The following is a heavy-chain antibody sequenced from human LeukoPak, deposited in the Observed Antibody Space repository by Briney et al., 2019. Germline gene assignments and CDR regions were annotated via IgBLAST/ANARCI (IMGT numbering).Heavy chain of an antibody. CDR2: IYTSGST. J-gene: IGHJ4*02. Sequence: SETLSLTCTVSGGSISSGGYYWSWIRQPAGTGLEWIGRIYTSGSTDYNPSLKSRVTISFDTSKNQFSLKLSSVTAADTAVYYCARERSGSYDEHFDYWGQGTLVTVSS. V-gene: IGHV4-61*02. D-gene: IGHD3-10*01. CDR1: GGSISSGGYY. CDR3: ARERSGSYDEHFDY.